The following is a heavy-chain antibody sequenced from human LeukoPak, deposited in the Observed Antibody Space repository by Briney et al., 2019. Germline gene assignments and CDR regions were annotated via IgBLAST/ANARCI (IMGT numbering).Heavy chain of an antibody. CDR1: GGSISSGDYY. V-gene: IGHV4-30-4*08. Sequence: SQTLSLTCTVSGGSISSGDYYWSWIRQPPGKGLEWIGYIYYSGSTYYNPSLKSRVTISVDTSKNQFSLKLSSVTAADTAVYYCARDRNPHYDSSGYYGAFDIWGQGTMVTVSS. CDR3: ARDRNPHYDSSGYYGAFDI. J-gene: IGHJ3*02. D-gene: IGHD3-22*01. CDR2: IYYSGST.